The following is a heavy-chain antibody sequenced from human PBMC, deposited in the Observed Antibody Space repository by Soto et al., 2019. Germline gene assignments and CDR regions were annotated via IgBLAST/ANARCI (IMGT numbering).Heavy chain of an antibody. Sequence: SETLSLTCTVSGGSISSSSYYWGWIRQPPGKGLEWIGSIYYSGSTYYNPSLKSRVTISVDTSKNQFSLKLSSVTAADTAVYYCARGYCSGGSCYPNDYYYYYMDVWGKGTTVTVSS. D-gene: IGHD2-15*01. CDR1: GGSISSSSYY. CDR3: ARGYCSGGSCYPNDYYYYYMDV. CDR2: IYYSGST. V-gene: IGHV4-39*01. J-gene: IGHJ6*03.